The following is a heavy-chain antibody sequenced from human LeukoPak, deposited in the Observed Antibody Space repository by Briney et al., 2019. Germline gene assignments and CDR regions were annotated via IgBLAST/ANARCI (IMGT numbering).Heavy chain of an antibody. CDR1: GGSFSSYA. CDR2: VIRIFGTA. Sequence: ASVKASCKASGGSFSSYAIRRVRQAPGKGLEWMGGVIRIFGTANYAQKFQGRVTITADKSTSTAYMELSSLRSEDTAVYYRARGPKGSSWPALIYYFDHWGQGTLVTVSS. V-gene: IGHV1-69*06. D-gene: IGHD6-13*01. J-gene: IGHJ4*02. CDR3: ARGPKGSSWPALIYYFDH.